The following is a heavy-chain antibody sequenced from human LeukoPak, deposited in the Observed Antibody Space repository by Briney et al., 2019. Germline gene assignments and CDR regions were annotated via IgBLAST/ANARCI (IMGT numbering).Heavy chain of an antibody. Sequence: PSETLSLTCTVSGYSISSGYYWGWIRQPPGKGLEWIGSIYHSGSTYYNPSLKSRVTTSVDTSKNQLSLKLSSVTAADTAVYYCARDQNWAIDYWGQGTLVTVSS. CDR1: GYSISSGYY. V-gene: IGHV4-38-2*02. D-gene: IGHD7-27*01. CDR3: ARDQNWAIDY. J-gene: IGHJ4*02. CDR2: IYHSGST.